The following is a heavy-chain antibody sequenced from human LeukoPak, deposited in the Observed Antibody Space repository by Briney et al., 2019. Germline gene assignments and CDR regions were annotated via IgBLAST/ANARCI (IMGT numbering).Heavy chain of an antibody. D-gene: IGHD3-10*01. CDR2: INPNSGGT. Sequence: ASVKVSCKASGYTFTGYYMHWVRQAPGQGLEWMGWINPNSGGTNYAQKFQGRVTMTRDTSISTAYMVLSRLRSDDTAVYYCARSDYYGSGSYGFDPWGQGTLVTVSS. CDR1: GYTFTGYY. V-gene: IGHV1-2*02. CDR3: ARSDYYGSGSYGFDP. J-gene: IGHJ5*02.